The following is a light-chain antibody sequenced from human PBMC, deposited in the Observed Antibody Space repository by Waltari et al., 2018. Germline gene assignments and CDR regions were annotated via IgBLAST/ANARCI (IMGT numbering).Light chain of an antibody. CDR2: DAS. CDR1: QSVSNL. CDR3: QHRRNWPWT. Sequence: EIVLTQSPATLSLSPGERATLSCRASQSVSNLLGWYQQKPGQAPRLLIYDASNRATGIPARFSGSGSGTDFTLTISSLEPEDFAIYYCQHRRNWPWTFGQVTRVEIK. J-gene: IGKJ1*01. V-gene: IGKV3-11*01.